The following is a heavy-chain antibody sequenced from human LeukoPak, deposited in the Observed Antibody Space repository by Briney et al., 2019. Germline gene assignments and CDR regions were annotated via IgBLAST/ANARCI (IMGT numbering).Heavy chain of an antibody. D-gene: IGHD6-6*01. V-gene: IGHV1-69*01. CDR3: ARLPLRSIAVGYYGMDV. CDR2: IIPIFGTA. CDR1: GGTFSSYA. J-gene: IGHJ6*02. Sequence: SVTVSCKASGGTFSSYAISWVRQAPGQGLEWMGGIIPIFGTANYAQKFQGRVTITADESTSTAYMELSSLRSEDTAVYYCARLPLRSIAVGYYGMDVWGQGTTVTVSS.